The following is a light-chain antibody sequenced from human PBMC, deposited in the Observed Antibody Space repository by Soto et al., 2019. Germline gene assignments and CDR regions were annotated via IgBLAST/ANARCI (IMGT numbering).Light chain of an antibody. J-gene: IGLJ2*01. CDR2: DVS. CDR3: SSYTTSHTVV. CDR1: SSDIGAYNY. Sequence: QSALTQPASVSGSPGQSITISCTGTSSDIGAYNYVSWYQQYPGKAPKLMIYDVSNRPSGVSYRFSGSKSGNTASLTISGLQADDETDYYCSSYTTSHTVVFGGGTKLTVL. V-gene: IGLV2-14*01.